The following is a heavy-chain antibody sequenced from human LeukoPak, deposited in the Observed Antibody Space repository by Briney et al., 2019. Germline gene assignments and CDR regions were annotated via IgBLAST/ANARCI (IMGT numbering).Heavy chain of an antibody. CDR2: IYYSGST. CDR1: GGSISSGGYY. J-gene: IGHJ4*02. D-gene: IGHD3-10*02. CDR3: ATNYYGRYFDY. V-gene: IGHV4-31*03. Sequence: SETLSLTCTVSGGSISSGGYYWSWIRQHPGKGLEWIGYIYYSGSTYYNSSLKSRVTISVDTSKNQFSLKLSSVTAADTAVYYCATNYYGRYFDYWGQGTLVTVSS.